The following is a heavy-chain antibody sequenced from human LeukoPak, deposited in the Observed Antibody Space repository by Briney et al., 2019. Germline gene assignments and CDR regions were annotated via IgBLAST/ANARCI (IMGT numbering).Heavy chain of an antibody. J-gene: IGHJ4*02. D-gene: IGHD1-26*01. CDR3: TRVRSGTYYFFDS. V-gene: IGHV3-48*01. CDR2: ISSGSTVI. Sequence: SGGSLRLSCAASGFTFNTLSMNWVRQAPGKGLEWVAYISSGSTVIYYADSMKGRFTISRDNAKNSLFLQMNSLRADDTAIYYCTRVRSGTYYFFDSWGQGTLVTVSS. CDR1: GFTFNTLS.